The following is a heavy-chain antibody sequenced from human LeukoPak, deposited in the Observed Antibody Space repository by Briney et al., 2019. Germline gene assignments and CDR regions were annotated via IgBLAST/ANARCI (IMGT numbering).Heavy chain of an antibody. V-gene: IGHV3-21*01. CDR3: ARERSWTQKDAFDI. Sequence: GGSLRLSCAASGFTFRSYSMNWVRQAPGKGLEWVSAIDPSSTYIYYADSVKGRFTISRDNAENSLYLQMNSLRAEDTAVYYCARERSWTQKDAFDIWGQGTMVTVSS. CDR2: IDPSSTYI. J-gene: IGHJ3*02. D-gene: IGHD3/OR15-3a*01. CDR1: GFTFRSYS.